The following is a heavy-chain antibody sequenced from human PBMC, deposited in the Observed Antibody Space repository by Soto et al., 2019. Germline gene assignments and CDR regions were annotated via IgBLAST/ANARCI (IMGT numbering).Heavy chain of an antibody. CDR3: VRDVESPGISGSWGAFDI. J-gene: IGHJ3*02. CDR1: GSSIRNYF. V-gene: IGHV4-4*07. CDR2: IYSSGNT. D-gene: IGHD1-20*01. Sequence: PSETLSLTCTVSGSSIRNYFWTWIRQPAGKGLEWIGRIYSSGNTVYNASLKSRVTMSIDMSKNQFSLKLSSMTAADTVVYYCVRDVESPGISGSWGAFDIWGQGTVVTVSS.